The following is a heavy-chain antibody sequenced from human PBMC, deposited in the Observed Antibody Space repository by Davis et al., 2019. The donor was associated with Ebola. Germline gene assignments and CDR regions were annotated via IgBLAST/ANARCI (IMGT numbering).Heavy chain of an antibody. CDR3: ASNAWAGFDP. CDR2: VNQDGSQT. Sequence: GESLKISCAASGFPFSSYSMSWVRQAPGKGLEWVATVNQDGSQTYYVPSVKGRFTMSRDDAKNSLYLQMNNLRVDDTAVYYCASNAWAGFDPWGQGTLVTV. V-gene: IGHV3-7*03. D-gene: IGHD1-26*01. CDR1: GFPFSSYS. J-gene: IGHJ5*02.